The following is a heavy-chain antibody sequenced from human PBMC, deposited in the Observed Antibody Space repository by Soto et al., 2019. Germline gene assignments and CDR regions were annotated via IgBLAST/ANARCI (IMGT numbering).Heavy chain of an antibody. CDR1: GGSFSNYA. V-gene: IGHV1-69*13. D-gene: IGHD3-9*01. CDR2: ITPIFGRA. J-gene: IGHJ4*02. CDR3: ARGWSYDILTGFSY. Sequence: SVKVSCKASGGSFSNYAISWVRQAPGQGLEWMGGITPIFGRANYAQKFQGRVTITADESTSTAYMELSSLRSEDTAIYYCARGWSYDILTGFSYWGQGTLATVSS.